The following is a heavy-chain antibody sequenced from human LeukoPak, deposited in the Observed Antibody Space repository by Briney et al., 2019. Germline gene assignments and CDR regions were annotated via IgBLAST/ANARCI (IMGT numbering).Heavy chain of an antibody. CDR2: IWYDGSNK. D-gene: IGHD6-19*01. V-gene: IGHV3-33*01. Sequence: GGSLRLSCAASGFTFSCYGMHWVRQAPGKGLEWVAVIWYDGSNKYYADSVKGRFTISRDNSKNTLYLQMNSLRAEDTAVYYCARDLIAVAGYGMDVWGQGTTVTVSS. CDR1: GFTFSCYG. CDR3: ARDLIAVAGYGMDV. J-gene: IGHJ6*02.